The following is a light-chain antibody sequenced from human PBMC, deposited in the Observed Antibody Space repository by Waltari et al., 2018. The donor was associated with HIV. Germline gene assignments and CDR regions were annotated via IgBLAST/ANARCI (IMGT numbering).Light chain of an antibody. J-gene: IGKJ3*01. Sequence: DIQMTQSPPSLSASVGGRVTITCQPSQNIDTCVSWYQQKPGQAPRLLISGASAVQSGVPSRFSGSGSGTDFTLTISSLQPEDFATYFCLQSYITPLTFGPGTKVDVK. CDR3: LQSYITPLT. CDR1: QNIDTC. CDR2: GAS. V-gene: IGKV1-39*01.